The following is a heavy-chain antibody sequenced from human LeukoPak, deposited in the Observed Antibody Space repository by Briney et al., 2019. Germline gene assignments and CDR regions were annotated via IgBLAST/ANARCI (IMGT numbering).Heavy chain of an antibody. D-gene: IGHD2-2*02. CDR2: ISSSSSYT. J-gene: IGHJ4*02. CDR3: AREYLEEEDTYYFDY. CDR1: GFTFSDYY. V-gene: IGHV3-11*06. Sequence: GGSLRLSCAASGFTFSDYYMSWIRQAPGKGLEWVSYISSSSSYTNYADSVKGRFTISRDNAKNSLYLQMNSLRAEDTAVYYCAREYLEEEDTYYFDYWGQGTLVTVSS.